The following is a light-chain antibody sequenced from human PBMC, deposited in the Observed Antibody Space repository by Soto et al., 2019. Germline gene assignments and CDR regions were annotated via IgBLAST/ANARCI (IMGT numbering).Light chain of an antibody. J-gene: IGKJ4*01. CDR2: DTS. CDR1: QSVTKY. V-gene: IGKV3-11*01. Sequence: EIVLTQSPATLSLSPGERATLSCRASQSVTKYIAWYQQKPGQAPRLLIYDTSNGATGVPARFSGSGSGTDFTLTINGLESEDSGIYYCQQRYNWLTFGGGTKVEIK. CDR3: QQRYNWLT.